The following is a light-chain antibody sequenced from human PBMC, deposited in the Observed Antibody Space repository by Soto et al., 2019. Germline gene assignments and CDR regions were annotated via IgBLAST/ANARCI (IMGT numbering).Light chain of an antibody. CDR1: SSDVGSYNL. J-gene: IGLJ3*02. V-gene: IGLV2-23*02. Sequence: QSVLTQPASVSGSPGQSITISCTGTSSDVGSYNLVSWYQQHQGKAPKLMIYEVSKRPSGVSNRFSGSKSGNTASLTISGLQAEDEADDSCCSYACSSTLRVFGGGTKLTVL. CDR3: CSYACSSTLRV. CDR2: EVS.